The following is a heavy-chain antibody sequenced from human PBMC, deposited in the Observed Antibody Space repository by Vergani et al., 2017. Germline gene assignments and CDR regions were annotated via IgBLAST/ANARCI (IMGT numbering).Heavy chain of an antibody. CDR1: VGSISSSSYY. CDR2: IYYSGST. J-gene: IGHJ4*02. CDR3: AAQTYYYGSGSLDY. D-gene: IGHD3-10*01. V-gene: IGHV4-39*01. Sequence: QLQLQESGPGLVKPSETLSLTCTVSVGSISSSSYYWGWIHQPPGKGLEWIGSIYYSGSTYYNPSLKSRVTISVDTSKNQFSLKLSSVTAADTAVYYCAAQTYYYGSGSLDYGGQGRLVTVSS.